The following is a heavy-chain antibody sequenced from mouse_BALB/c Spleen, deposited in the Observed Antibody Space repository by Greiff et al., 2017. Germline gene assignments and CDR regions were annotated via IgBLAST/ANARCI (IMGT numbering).Heavy chain of an antibody. CDR1: GYTFTSYW. CDR2: INPSTGYT. D-gene: IGHD2-4*01. CDR3: ARADYAFDY. V-gene: IGHV1-7*01. Sequence: LQESGAELAKPGASVKMSCKASGYTFTSYWMHWVKQRPGQGLEWIGYINPSTGYTEYNQKFKDKATLTADKSSSTAYMQLSSLTSEDSAVYYCARADYAFDYWGQGTTLTVSS. J-gene: IGHJ2*01.